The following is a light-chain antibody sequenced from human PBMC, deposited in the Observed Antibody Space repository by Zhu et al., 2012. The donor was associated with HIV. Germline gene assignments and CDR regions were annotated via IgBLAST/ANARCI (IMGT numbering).Light chain of an antibody. CDR3: QQYGSSPRT. J-gene: IGKJ1*01. CDR2: GAS. V-gene: IGKV3-20*01. Sequence: DIVLTQSPGTLSLSPGEGATLSCRASQSVTSNKLAWYQQKPGQAPRLLIYGASSRATGIPDRFVGSGSGTDFTLTISRLEPEDFALYYCQQYGSSPRTFGQGSEVEI. CDR1: QSVTSNK.